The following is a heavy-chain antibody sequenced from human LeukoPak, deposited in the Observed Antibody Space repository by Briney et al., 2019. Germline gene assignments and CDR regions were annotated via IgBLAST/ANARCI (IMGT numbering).Heavy chain of an antibody. CDR2: IYYSGST. J-gene: IGHJ5*02. CDR1: GGSISSSSYY. V-gene: IGHV4-39*01. D-gene: IGHD3-10*01. CDR3: ARRGYYYGSGSYYLFDP. Sequence: SETLSLTCTVSGGSISSSSYYWGWIRQPPGKGLEWIGSIYYSGSTYYNPSLKSRVTISVDTSKNQFSLKLSSVTAADTAVYYCARRGYYYGSGSYYLFDPWGQGTLVTVSS.